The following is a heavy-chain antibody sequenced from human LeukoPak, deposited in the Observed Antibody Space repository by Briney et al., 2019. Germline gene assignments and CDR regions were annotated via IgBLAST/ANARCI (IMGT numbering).Heavy chain of an antibody. V-gene: IGHV3-23*01. J-gene: IGHJ4*02. Sequence: GGSLRLSCAASGFTFSSYAMSWVRQAPGKGLEWVSAISGSGGSTYYADSVKGRFTISRDNSKNTLYLQMNSLRAEDTAVYYCAKEGPRGYSYGYVHYFDYWGRGTLVTVSS. CDR3: AKEGPRGYSYGYVHYFDY. CDR2: ISGSGGST. D-gene: IGHD5-18*01. CDR1: GFTFSSYA.